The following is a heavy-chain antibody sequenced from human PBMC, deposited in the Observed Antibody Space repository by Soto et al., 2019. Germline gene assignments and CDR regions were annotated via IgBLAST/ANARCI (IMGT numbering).Heavy chain of an antibody. Sequence: QVQLVQSGAEVKKPGASVKVSCKVSGYTITELSMNWVRQALGKGLEWMGGFDPEDGEIIYAQKFQGRVTMTEDTSTDTAYMERSSLRSEDTAVYYCATVDPNSGYDSAVDYWGQGTLVTSSS. D-gene: IGHD5-12*01. CDR1: GYTITELS. J-gene: IGHJ4*02. CDR2: FDPEDGEI. CDR3: ATVDPNSGYDSAVDY. V-gene: IGHV1-24*01.